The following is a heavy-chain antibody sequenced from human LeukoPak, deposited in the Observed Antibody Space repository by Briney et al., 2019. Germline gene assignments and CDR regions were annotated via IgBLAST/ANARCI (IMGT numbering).Heavy chain of an antibody. D-gene: IGHD3-10*01. J-gene: IGHJ4*02. CDR3: ARDRSVSVVWFGELAEGDY. V-gene: IGHV3-11*01. CDR1: GFTFSDYY. Sequence: PGGSLRLSCAASGFTFSDYYMSWIRQAPGKGLEWVSYISSSGSTIYYADSVKGRFTISRDNAKNSLYLQMNSLRAEDTAVYYCARDRSVSVVWFGELAEGDYWGQGTLVTVSS. CDR2: ISSSGSTI.